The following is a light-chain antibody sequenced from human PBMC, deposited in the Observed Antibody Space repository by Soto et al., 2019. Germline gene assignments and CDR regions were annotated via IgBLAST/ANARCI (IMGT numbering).Light chain of an antibody. Sequence: AIQLTQSPSSLSASVGDRVTITCRASQDIRGALAWYQQKPGKAPKILLYDVSTLESGVPSRFSGSGSGTDFTLTISSLQPVDFATYYCQQFNSYPLTFGQGTRLEIK. CDR2: DVS. CDR3: QQFNSYPLT. J-gene: IGKJ5*01. CDR1: QDIRGA. V-gene: IGKV1-13*02.